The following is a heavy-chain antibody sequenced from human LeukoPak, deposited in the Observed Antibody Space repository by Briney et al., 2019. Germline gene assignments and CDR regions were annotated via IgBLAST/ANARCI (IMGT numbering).Heavy chain of an antibody. CDR3: AKDMNTVTTTFDY. D-gene: IGHD4-17*01. CDR2: ISNDATKR. V-gene: IGHV3-30*18. Sequence: GGSLRLSCAASGFTFSTYAMHWVRQAPGKGLEWVAVISNDATKRYYADSVKGRSTISRDNSESTLYLQMNSLRAEDTAVYYCAKDMNTVTTTFDYWGQGTLVTVSS. CDR1: GFTFSTYA. J-gene: IGHJ4*02.